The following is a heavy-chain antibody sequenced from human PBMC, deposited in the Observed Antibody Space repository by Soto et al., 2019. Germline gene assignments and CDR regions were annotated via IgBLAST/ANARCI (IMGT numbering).Heavy chain of an antibody. Sequence: SQTLSLTCAISGDSVSSNSVAWNWIRQSPSRGLEWLGRTYYRSKWYKGYAVSVKSRITINPDTSKNQFSLQLNSVTPEDTAVYYCVRGKYSGSYFFDYWGQGTLVTVSS. CDR1: GDSVSSNSVA. J-gene: IGHJ4*02. V-gene: IGHV6-1*01. CDR2: TYYRSKWYK. CDR3: VRGKYSGSYFFDY. D-gene: IGHD1-26*01.